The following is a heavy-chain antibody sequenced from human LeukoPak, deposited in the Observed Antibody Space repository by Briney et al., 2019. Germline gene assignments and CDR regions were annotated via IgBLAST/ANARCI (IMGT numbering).Heavy chain of an antibody. CDR3: ARVGLDYGYDY. CDR1: GGSISSSSYY. V-gene: IGHV4-39*07. J-gene: IGHJ4*02. D-gene: IGHD4-17*01. Sequence: SETLSLTCTVSGGSISSSSYYWGWIRQPPGKGLEWIGSIYYSGSTYYNPSLKSRVTISVDTSKNQFSLKLSSVTAADTAVYYCARVGLDYGYDYWGQGTLVTVSS. CDR2: IYYSGST.